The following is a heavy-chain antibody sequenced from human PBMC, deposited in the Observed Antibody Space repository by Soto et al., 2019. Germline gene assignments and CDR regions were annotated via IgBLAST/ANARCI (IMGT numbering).Heavy chain of an antibody. V-gene: IGHV3-23*01. CDR2: ISGSGGST. CDR1: GFTFSSYA. D-gene: IGHD2-15*01. J-gene: IGHJ4*02. Sequence: GGSLRLSCAASGFTFSSYAMSWVRQAPGKGLEWVSAISGSGGSTYYADSVKGRFTISRDNSKNTLYLQMNSLRAEDTAVYYCANLCSGGSCYPDYWGQGTLVTVSS. CDR3: ANLCSGGSCYPDY.